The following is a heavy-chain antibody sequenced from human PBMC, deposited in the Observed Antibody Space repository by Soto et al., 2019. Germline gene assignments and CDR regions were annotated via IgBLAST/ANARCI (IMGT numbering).Heavy chain of an antibody. J-gene: IGHJ3*02. CDR1: GGSISSYY. Sequence: QVQLQESGPGLVKPSETLSLTCTVSGGSISSYYWSWIRQPAGKGLEWIGHIYTSGSTNYNPSLKSRVTMSVDTSKNQFSLRLSSVTAADTAVYYCARTSDKTAITSYGAFDIWGQGTMVTVSS. V-gene: IGHV4-4*07. D-gene: IGHD2-21*02. CDR3: ARTSDKTAITSYGAFDI. CDR2: IYTSGST.